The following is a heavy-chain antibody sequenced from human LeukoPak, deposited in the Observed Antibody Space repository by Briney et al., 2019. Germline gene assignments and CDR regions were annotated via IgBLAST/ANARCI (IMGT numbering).Heavy chain of an antibody. CDR2: TSTSGSTT. Sequence: PGGSLRLSCAASGFTFSTYAMHWVRQAPGKGLEYVSATSTSGSTTFYANSVKGRFTISRDNSNNTLYLQMGSLRVEDMAVYYCARAVRGVASADYWGQGTLVIVSS. D-gene: IGHD3-10*01. CDR3: ARAVRGVASADY. CDR1: GFTFSTYA. J-gene: IGHJ4*02. V-gene: IGHV3-64*01.